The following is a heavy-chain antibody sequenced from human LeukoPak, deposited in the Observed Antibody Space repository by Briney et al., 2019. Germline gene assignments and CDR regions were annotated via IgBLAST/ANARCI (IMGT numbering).Heavy chain of an antibody. Sequence: GGSLRLSCAASGFTFGKSWIHWVRQAPGKGLVWVSHINRDGSSTNYAGSVKGRFIISRDNAKNTLSLQMNSLRAEDTAVYYCARDYQYGLDVWGQGTTVTVSS. CDR3: ARDYQYGLDV. CDR2: INRDGSST. V-gene: IGHV3-74*01. CDR1: GFTFGKSW. J-gene: IGHJ6*02.